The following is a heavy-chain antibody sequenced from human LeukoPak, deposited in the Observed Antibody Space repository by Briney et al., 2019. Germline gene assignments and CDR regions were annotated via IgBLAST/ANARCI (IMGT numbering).Heavy chain of an antibody. J-gene: IGHJ4*02. D-gene: IGHD2-21*02. CDR3: AKKMTGSGDRFDY. Sequence: GGSLRLSCAASGFTFSHYGMHWVRQAPGKGLEWVAYMQYDGNRKNYADSVKGRFTISRDNPKSLLYVQMNMLTAEDTAVYFCAKKMTGSGDRFDYWGQGTQVTVSS. V-gene: IGHV3-30*02. CDR1: GFTFSHYG. CDR2: MQYDGNRK.